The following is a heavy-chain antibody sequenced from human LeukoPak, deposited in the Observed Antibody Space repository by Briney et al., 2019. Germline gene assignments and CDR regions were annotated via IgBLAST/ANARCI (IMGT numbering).Heavy chain of an antibody. V-gene: IGHV1-69*13. Sequence: ASVKVSCKASGGTFSSYAISWVRQAPGQGLEWMGGIIPIFGTANYAQKFQGRVTITADESTSTAYMELSSLRSEDTAVYYCARESYYDSSGLPHAFDIWGQGTMVTVSS. CDR2: IIPIFGTA. D-gene: IGHD3-22*01. CDR1: GGTFSSYA. J-gene: IGHJ3*02. CDR3: ARESYYDSSGLPHAFDI.